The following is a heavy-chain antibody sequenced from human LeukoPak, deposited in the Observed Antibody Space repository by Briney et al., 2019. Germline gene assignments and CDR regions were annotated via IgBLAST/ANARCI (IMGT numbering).Heavy chain of an antibody. Sequence: SETLSLTCTVSGFSISHGYYWGWVRQSPGKGLEWIGSIYHSGSTYYNPSLKSRVIILIDTAKNHFSLNLSSVTAADTAVYYCARSDGYGLVGIWGQGTMVTVSS. CDR3: ARSDGYGLVGI. CDR2: IYHSGST. J-gene: IGHJ3*02. CDR1: GFSISHGYY. V-gene: IGHV4-38-2*02. D-gene: IGHD5-18*01.